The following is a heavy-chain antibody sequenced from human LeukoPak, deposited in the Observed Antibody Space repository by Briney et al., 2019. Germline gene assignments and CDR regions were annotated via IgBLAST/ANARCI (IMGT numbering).Heavy chain of an antibody. D-gene: IGHD3-22*01. CDR1: GYSFTTFW. V-gene: IGHV5-51*01. CDR3: ARQDSGGYPIDY. Sequence: GESLKISRKGSGYSFTTFWIGWVRQMPGKGLEWMGVIFPGDSDTRYSPSFQGQVTISADKSISTAYLQWSSLKASDTAMYYCARQDSGGYPIDYWGQGTLVTVSS. CDR2: IFPGDSDT. J-gene: IGHJ4*02.